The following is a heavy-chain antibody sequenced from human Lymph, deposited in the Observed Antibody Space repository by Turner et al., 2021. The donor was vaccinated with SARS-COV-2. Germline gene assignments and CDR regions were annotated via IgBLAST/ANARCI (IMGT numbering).Heavy chain of an antibody. V-gene: IGHV4-39*01. J-gene: IGHJ4*02. D-gene: IGHD5-18*01. CDR3: ARQGWLRGYFDY. CDR2: IYSSGST. CDR1: VGSVTSSSYY. Sequence: QVQLQESGPGLVKPSETLSLTGTVSVGSVTSSSYYWGWIRQPPGKGLEWIGNIYSSGSTYYNPSLKSRVTISVDTSKNQFSLKLSSVTAADTAVYYCARQGWLRGYFDYWSQGTLVTVSS.